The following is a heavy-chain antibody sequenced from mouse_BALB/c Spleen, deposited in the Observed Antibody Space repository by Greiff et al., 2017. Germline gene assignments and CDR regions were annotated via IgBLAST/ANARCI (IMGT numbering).Heavy chain of an antibody. CDR1: GFTFSSYA. V-gene: IGHV5-9-4*01. Sequence: EVKVEESGGGLVKPGGSLKLSCAASGFTFSSYAMSWVRQSPEKRLEWVAEISSGGSYTYYPDTVTGRFTISRDNAKNTLYLEMSSLRSEDTAMYYCARKYDYDDGNYFDYWGQGTTLTVSS. J-gene: IGHJ2*01. CDR3: ARKYDYDDGNYFDY. CDR2: ISSGGSYT. D-gene: IGHD2-4*01.